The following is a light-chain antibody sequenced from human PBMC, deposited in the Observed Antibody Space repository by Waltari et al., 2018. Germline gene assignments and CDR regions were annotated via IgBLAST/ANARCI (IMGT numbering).Light chain of an antibody. J-gene: IGKJ2*01. V-gene: IGKV2-30*01. CDR1: QSLVSSDGNTY. CDR2: KVS. Sequence: VVVTQSPLSLPVILGQSASISCTSSQSLVSSDGNTYLNWFQQSPGQSPRRLIYKVSNRDSGVPDRFSGSGSDTDFTLKISRVEAEDIGLYYCMQATHWPPVYTFGQGTKLEIK. CDR3: MQATHWPPVYT.